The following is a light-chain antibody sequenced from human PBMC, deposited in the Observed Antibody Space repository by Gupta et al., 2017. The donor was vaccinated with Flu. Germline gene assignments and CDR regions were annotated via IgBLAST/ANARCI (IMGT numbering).Light chain of an antibody. CDR1: QSVLHSSNNRNY. V-gene: IGKV4-1*01. J-gene: IGKJ4*01. Sequence: DIVMTQSPDSLAVSLGGRATMHCKSSQSVLHSSNNRNYVAWYQLKPGQSPKLLIYLTSTRSSGVPDRFSGSVSGTDFTLTISSLQPEDVAVYYCHQEDNLPITFGGGTKVEIK. CDR2: LTS. CDR3: HQEDNLPIT.